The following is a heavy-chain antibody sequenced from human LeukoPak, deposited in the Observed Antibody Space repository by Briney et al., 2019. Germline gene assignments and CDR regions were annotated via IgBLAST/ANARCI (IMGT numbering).Heavy chain of an antibody. D-gene: IGHD2-2*02. CDR3: ARPPGGYCSSTSCYTRGKSEYFQH. CDR2: INHSGST. J-gene: IGHJ1*01. Sequence: PSETLSLTCAVYGGSFSGYYWSWIRQPSGKGLEWIGEINHSGSTNYNPSLKSRVTISVDTSKNQFSLKLSSVTAADTAVYYCARPPGGYCSSTSCYTRGKSEYFQHWGQGTLVTVSS. CDR1: GGSFSGYY. V-gene: IGHV4-34*01.